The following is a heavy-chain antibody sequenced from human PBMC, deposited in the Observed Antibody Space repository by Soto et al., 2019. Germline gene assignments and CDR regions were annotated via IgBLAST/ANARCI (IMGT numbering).Heavy chain of an antibody. D-gene: IGHD1-1*01. J-gene: IGHJ4*02. V-gene: IGHV3-74*01. CDR1: GFTFSAYW. CDR3: TRGPRVSSTGTGAH. Sequence: GGSLRRSCEVSGFTFSAYWMHWVRQVPGKGLIWVSRISDDGSTTTYADSVKGRFTISRDNAKNTLYLQMNSLRADDTGLYYCTRGPRVSSTGTGAHWGQGTLVTVSS. CDR2: ISDDGSTT.